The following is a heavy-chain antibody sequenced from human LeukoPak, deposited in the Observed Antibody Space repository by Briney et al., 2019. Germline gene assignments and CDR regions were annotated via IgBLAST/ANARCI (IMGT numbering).Heavy chain of an antibody. CDR3: ALAVAGYYFDY. CDR1: GGSISSSSYY. V-gene: IGHV4-39*01. D-gene: IGHD6-19*01. J-gene: IGHJ4*02. CDR2: IYYSGST. Sequence: SETLSLTCTVSGGSISSSSYYWGWIRQPPGKGLEWIGSIYYSGSTYYNPSLKSRVTISVDTSKNQFSLKLSSVTAADTAVYYCALAVAGYYFDYWGQGTLVTVSS.